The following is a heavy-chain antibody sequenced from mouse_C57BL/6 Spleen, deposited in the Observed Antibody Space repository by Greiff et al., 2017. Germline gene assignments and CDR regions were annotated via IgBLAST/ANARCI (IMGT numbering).Heavy chain of an antibody. V-gene: IGHV1-82*01. CDR1: GYAFSSSW. J-gene: IGHJ2*01. CDR3: ARGAGGFDY. Sequence: VKLMESGPELVKPGASVKISCKASGYAFSSSWMNWVKQRPGKGLEWIGRIYPGDGDTNYNGKLKGKATLTADKSSSTAYMQLSSLSSEDSAVYFCARGAGGFDYWGQGTTLTVSS. CDR2: IYPGDGDT.